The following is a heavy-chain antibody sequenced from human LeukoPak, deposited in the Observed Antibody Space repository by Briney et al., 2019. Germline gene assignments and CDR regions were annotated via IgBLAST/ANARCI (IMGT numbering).Heavy chain of an antibody. CDR1: GFTFSDYY. V-gene: IGHV3-7*03. CDR2: IKPDGTTK. CDR3: ARSIPYGTNWYGRSDY. D-gene: IGHD6-13*01. J-gene: IGHJ4*02. Sequence: GGSLRLSCAASGFTFSDYYMSWIRQAPGKGLEWVANIKPDGTTKFYVDSVKGRFTISRDNALNSLYLQMNSLRAEDTAIYYCARSIPYGTNWYGRSDYWGQGTLVTVSS.